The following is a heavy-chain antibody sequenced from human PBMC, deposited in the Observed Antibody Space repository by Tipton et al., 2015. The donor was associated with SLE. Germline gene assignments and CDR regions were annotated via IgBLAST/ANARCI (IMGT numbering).Heavy chain of an antibody. Sequence: GSLRLSCAASGFSVSSKYMSWVRQAPGKGLEWVSVIYVGGRAYYADSVKGRFTISRDNAKNTVYLQMNSLRVEDTAVYYCGRAQVEFYGSGSYGSFDYWGQGILVTVSS. CDR3: GRAQVEFYGSGSYGSFDY. CDR1: GFSVSSKY. V-gene: IGHV3-53*01. D-gene: IGHD3-10*01. CDR2: IYVGGRA. J-gene: IGHJ4*02.